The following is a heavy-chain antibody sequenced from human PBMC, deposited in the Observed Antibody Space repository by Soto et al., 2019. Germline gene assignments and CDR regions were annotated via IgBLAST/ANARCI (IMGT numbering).Heavy chain of an antibody. Sequence: QITLKESGPTLVKPTQTLRLTCTFSGFSLSSTGAGVGWIREPPGMALEWLALIYWDDDKRYSPSLKSRLIISKHTSKSPVVLTTDNLDTVDTATYYCAPCVGGGNSCYFDYWGQGTLVTVSS. CDR3: APCVGGGNSCYFDY. D-gene: IGHD2-21*02. V-gene: IGHV2-5*02. CDR2: IYWDDDK. J-gene: IGHJ4*02. CDR1: GFSLSSTGAG.